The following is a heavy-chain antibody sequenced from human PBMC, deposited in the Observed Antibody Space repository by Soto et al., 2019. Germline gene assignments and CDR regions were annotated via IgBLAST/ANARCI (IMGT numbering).Heavy chain of an antibody. CDR3: VKDDYGDYNDDALDM. D-gene: IGHD4-17*01. V-gene: IGHV3-23*01. J-gene: IGHJ3*02. CDR2: LSASGGYT. CDR1: GFTFRSYA. Sequence: EVQLLESGGGLVQPGGSLRLSCAASGFTFRSYAMSWVRRAPGKGLEWVSALSASGGYTYYADSVKGRFTISRDNSKNMLYLQVNSLRAEDTALYYCVKDDYGDYNDDALDMWGQGTMVSVSS.